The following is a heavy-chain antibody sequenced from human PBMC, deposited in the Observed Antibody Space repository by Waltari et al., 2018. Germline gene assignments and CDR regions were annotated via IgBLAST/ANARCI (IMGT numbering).Heavy chain of an antibody. D-gene: IGHD3-9*01. J-gene: IGHJ6*02. CDR2: SKRDGSTT. CDR3: AKVGILTGYNYGIDV. V-gene: IGHV3-74*03. Sequence: DVQLVESGGGLVQPGGSLRLSCAASGFTFSSYWMHWVRQAPGKGLVWGSRSKRDGSTTEYADSGKGRFTISRDNAKNRLYLHMNSLRTEDTAVYYCAKVGILTGYNYGIDVWGQGTTVTVSS. CDR1: GFTFSSYW.